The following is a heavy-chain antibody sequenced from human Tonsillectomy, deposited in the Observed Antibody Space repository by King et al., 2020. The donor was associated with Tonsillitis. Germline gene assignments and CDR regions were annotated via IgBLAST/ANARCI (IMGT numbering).Heavy chain of an antibody. CDR2: INPNSGGT. CDR3: ARDSGRYCSGGSCLDAFDI. J-gene: IGHJ3*02. Sequence: VQLVESGAEVKKPGASVKVSCKASGYIFTGYYMHWVRQAPGQGLEWMGWINPNSGGTNYAQNFQGRVSMTRDTSISTAYMELRRLKSDDTAVYYCARDSGRYCSGGSCLDAFDIWGQGTMVTVSS. CDR1: GYIFTGYY. D-gene: IGHD2-15*01. V-gene: IGHV1-2*02.